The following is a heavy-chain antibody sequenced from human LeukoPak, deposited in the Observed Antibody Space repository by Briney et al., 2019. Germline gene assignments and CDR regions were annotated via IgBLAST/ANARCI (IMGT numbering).Heavy chain of an antibody. CDR1: GYTLTELS. CDR3: ARARDYQSSAYPPDY. CDR2: FDPEDGET. V-gene: IGHV1-24*01. Sequence: GASVTVSCKVSGYTLTELSMHWVRPAPGKGLEWMGGFDPEDGETIYAQKFQGRVTMTEDTSTDTAYMELSSLRSEDTAVYYCARARDYQSSAYPPDYWGQGTLVTVSS. J-gene: IGHJ4*02. D-gene: IGHD3-22*01.